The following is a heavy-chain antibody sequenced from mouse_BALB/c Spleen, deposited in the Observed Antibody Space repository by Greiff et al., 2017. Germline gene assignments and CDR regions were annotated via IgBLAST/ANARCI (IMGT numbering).Heavy chain of an antibody. CDR3: ARRYYCNYEGYAMDY. D-gene: IGHD2-1*01. CDR2: ISTYYGDA. CDR1: GYTFTDYA. V-gene: IGHV1S137*01. J-gene: IGHJ4*01. Sequence: QVQLKQSGAELVRPGVSVKISCKGSGYTFTDYAMHWVKQSHAKSLEWIGVISTYYGDASYNQKFKGKATMTVDKSSSTAYMELARLTSEDSAIYYCARRYYCNYEGYAMDYWGQGTSVTVSS.